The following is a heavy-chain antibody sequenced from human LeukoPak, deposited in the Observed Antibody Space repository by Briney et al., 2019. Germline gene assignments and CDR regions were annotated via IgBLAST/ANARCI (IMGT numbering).Heavy chain of an antibody. CDR1: GYTFTNYG. Sequence: ASVKVSCKASGYTFTNYGINWVRQAPGQGLEWMGWISAYSGATNYAQNLQGRVTMTTHTSTSTAYMELRSLRSDDTAVYYCARTQSRLYYYDSSGPPFDPWGQGTLVTVSS. V-gene: IGHV1-18*01. D-gene: IGHD3-22*01. J-gene: IGHJ5*02. CDR3: ARTQSRLYYYDSSGPPFDP. CDR2: ISAYSGAT.